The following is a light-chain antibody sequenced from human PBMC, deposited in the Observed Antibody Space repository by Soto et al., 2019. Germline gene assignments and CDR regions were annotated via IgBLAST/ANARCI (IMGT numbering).Light chain of an antibody. J-gene: IGLJ1*01. CDR1: SSDVGGYNY. Sequence: QSALTQPASVSGSPGQSITISCTGTSSDVGGYNYVSWYQQHPGKAPKLMIYDVSNRPSGVSNRFSGSKSGNTASLIISGLQAEDEADYTSSSTYVFGTGTKLTVL. CDR2: DVS. CDR3: SSTYV. V-gene: IGLV2-14*01.